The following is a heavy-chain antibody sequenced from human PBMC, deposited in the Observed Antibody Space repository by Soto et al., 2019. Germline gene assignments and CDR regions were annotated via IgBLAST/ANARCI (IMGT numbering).Heavy chain of an antibody. CDR3: AREGGYSYGY. D-gene: IGHD5-18*01. Sequence: QVQLQESGPGLVKPSQTLSLTCTVSGGSISSGGYYWSWIRQHPGKGLEWIGYIYYSGSTYYNSSLKXXVXIXXDTSKNQFSLKLSSVTAADTAVYYCAREGGYSYGYWGQGTLVTVSS. CDR1: GGSISSGGYY. V-gene: IGHV4-31*01. J-gene: IGHJ4*02. CDR2: IYYSGST.